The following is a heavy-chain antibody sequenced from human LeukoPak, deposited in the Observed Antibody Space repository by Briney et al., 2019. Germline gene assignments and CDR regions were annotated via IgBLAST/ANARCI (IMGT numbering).Heavy chain of an antibody. V-gene: IGHV4-4*07. J-gene: IGHJ4*02. CDR1: GGSISSYY. CDR2: IYTSGST. CDR3: ARGPHSSGWYSIDY. D-gene: IGHD6-19*01. Sequence: PSETLSLTCTVPGGSISSYYWSWIRQPAGKGLEWIGRIYTSGSTTYNPSLKSRVTLSVDTSKSQFSLKLTSVTAADTAVYYCARGPHSSGWYSIDYWGQGTLVTVSS.